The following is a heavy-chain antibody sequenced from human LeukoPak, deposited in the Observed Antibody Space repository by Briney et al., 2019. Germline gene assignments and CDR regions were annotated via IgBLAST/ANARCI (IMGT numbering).Heavy chain of an antibody. Sequence: GGSLRLSCAASGFTFSSYAMSWVRQAPGKGLEWVSGISGSGGSTYYADSVKGRFTISRDNSKNTLYLQMNSLRAEDTAVYYCAKDGRRYYYGSGSYYLTYFDYWGQGTLVTVSS. J-gene: IGHJ4*02. D-gene: IGHD3-10*01. CDR1: GFTFSSYA. V-gene: IGHV3-23*01. CDR3: AKDGRRYYYGSGSYYLTYFDY. CDR2: ISGSGGST.